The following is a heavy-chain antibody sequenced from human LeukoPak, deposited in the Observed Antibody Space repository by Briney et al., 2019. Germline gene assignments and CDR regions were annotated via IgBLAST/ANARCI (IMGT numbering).Heavy chain of an antibody. CDR1: GFTFSSYS. J-gene: IGHJ4*02. CDR3: ASTKGYFDY. V-gene: IGHV3-48*02. Sequence: HTGGSLRLSCAASGFTFSSYSMDWVRQAAGKGLELVSYISSWSSNIYYADSVKGRFTISRVNANNTLDLQINGLRDEDTAVCDCASTKGYFDYWGQGTLVSVSS. CDR2: ISSWSSNI.